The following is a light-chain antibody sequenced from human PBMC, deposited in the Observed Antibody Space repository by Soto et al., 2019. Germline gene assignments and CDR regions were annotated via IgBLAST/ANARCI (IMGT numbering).Light chain of an antibody. CDR2: GVS. V-gene: IGKV3-20*01. CDR1: QSVRSDY. Sequence: EVVLTHSPSTLSLSPLQRATLSFRSSQSVRSDYFAWYQQKPGQAPRVIIFGVSTRATGIPDRFSGSGSGTDFTLTISRLEPEDFALYYCQQYGNSPLTSGGGTKVDTK. J-gene: IGKJ4*01. CDR3: QQYGNSPLT.